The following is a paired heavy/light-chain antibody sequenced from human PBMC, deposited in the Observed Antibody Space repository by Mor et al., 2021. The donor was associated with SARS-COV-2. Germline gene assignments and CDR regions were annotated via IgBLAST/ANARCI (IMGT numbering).Light chain of an antibody. V-gene: IGKV3-11*01. CDR1: QSIRSY. J-gene: IGKJ2*01. Sequence: EIVLTQSPATLSLSPGERATLSCRASQSIRSYLAWYQQKRGQAPRLLIYDASNRATGIPARFSGSGSGTDFTLTISSLEPEDFAVYYCQHRTNWPTFGQGTKLEI. CDR3: QHRTNWPT. CDR2: DAS.
Heavy chain of an antibody. CDR2: ISWNSGTI. V-gene: IGHV3-9*01. J-gene: IGHJ4*02. CDR3: TRGEMTYIDN. D-gene: IGHD1-1*01. CDR1: GFRFGDYA. Sequence: EVQLVESGGGLVQPGRSLRLSCAASGFRFGDYAMHWVRQVPGKGLEWVSGISWNSGTIGYAEPVKGRFTISRDNAKNSLYLQMNSLRAEDTALYYCTRGEMTYIDNWGQGALVTVSS.